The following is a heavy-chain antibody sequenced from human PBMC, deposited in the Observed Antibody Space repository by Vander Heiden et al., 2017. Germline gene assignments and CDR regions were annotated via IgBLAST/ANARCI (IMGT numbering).Heavy chain of an antibody. CDR3: AKDAFGQPKYYFDY. CDR2: LSASGESI. CDR1: GFTFSDFA. V-gene: IGHV3-23*01. D-gene: IGHD3-16*01. J-gene: IGHJ4*01. Sequence: EVQVLESGGGLVQSGGSLRLSCDASGFTFSDFAMGWVRQAPGKGLEWVSGLSASGESIYYADSVRGRFTISRDNSKNTISLQMNSLRSEDTAVYYCAKDAFGQPKYYFDYWGLGTLVTVSS.